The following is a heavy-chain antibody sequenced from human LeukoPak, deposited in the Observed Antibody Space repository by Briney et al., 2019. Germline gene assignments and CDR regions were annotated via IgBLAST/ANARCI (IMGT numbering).Heavy chain of an antibody. CDR3: TRVNLRGSQYNWFDP. V-gene: IGHV1-69*08. Sequence: GASVKVSCKTSGGTFRSHIFSWVRQAPGQGLEWMGRITPIINSAKYAQKFRDRLTITADTSTGTAYMELSSLTPEDTALYYCTRVNLRGSQYNWFDPWGQGTLVTVSS. D-gene: IGHD1-26*01. CDR2: ITPIINSA. J-gene: IGHJ5*02. CDR1: GGTFRSHI.